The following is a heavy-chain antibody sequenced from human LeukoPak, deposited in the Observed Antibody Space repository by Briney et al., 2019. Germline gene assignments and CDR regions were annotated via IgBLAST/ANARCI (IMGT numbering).Heavy chain of an antibody. Sequence: GGSLRLSCAASGFTFSTYWMSWVRQAPGKGLEWVANINEDGNAKYYVDFVKGRFTISRDNAKKSLYLQMNSLRAEDTAVYYCARENLSGTSNWGQGTLVTVSS. CDR1: GFTFSTYW. V-gene: IGHV3-7*03. CDR2: INEDGNAK. J-gene: IGHJ4*02. D-gene: IGHD3-10*01. CDR3: ARENLSGTSN.